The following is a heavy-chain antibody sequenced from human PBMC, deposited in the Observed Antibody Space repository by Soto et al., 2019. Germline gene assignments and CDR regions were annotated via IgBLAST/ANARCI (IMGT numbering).Heavy chain of an antibody. CDR1: WFSLTTDRVG. J-gene: IGHJ4*02. CDR2: IYWDDSK. Sequence: QITLKESGPTLVKPTQTLTLTCTFSWFSLTTDRVGVGWIRQPPGEALEWLAVIYWDDSKTYRPSLESRLTITKDTSNNQVALTMTNMDSLDTATYYCAHAYGGRSLYWGQGTLVTVSS. D-gene: IGHD1-26*01. CDR3: AHAYGGRSLY. V-gene: IGHV2-5*02.